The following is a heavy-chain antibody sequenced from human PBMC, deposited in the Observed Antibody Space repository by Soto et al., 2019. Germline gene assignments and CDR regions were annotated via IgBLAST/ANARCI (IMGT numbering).Heavy chain of an antibody. CDR1: GFTFSSYS. CDR2: ISSSSSTI. CDR3: ARGPAEITGTTYYYGMDV. Sequence: GGSLRLSCAASGFTFSSYSMNWVRQAPGKGLEWVSYISSSSSTIYYADSVKGRFTISRDNAKNSLYLQMNSLRDEDTAVYYCARGPAEITGTTYYYGMDVWGQGTTVTVSS. V-gene: IGHV3-48*02. D-gene: IGHD1-7*01. J-gene: IGHJ6*02.